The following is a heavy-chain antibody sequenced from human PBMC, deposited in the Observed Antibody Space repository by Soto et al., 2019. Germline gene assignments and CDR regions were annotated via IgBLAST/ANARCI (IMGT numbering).Heavy chain of an antibody. CDR3: ARAGFSGPYDAFDI. D-gene: IGHD1-26*01. V-gene: IGHV4-34*01. Sequence: SETPSLTCAVFGGSLSGYYWSWIRQPPGKGLEWIGEINDSGSTNYNPSLKSRVTISVDTSKNQFSLKLTSVFAADTAVYFCARAGFSGPYDAFDIWGQGTMVTVSS. CDR2: INDSGST. CDR1: GGSLSGYY. J-gene: IGHJ3*02.